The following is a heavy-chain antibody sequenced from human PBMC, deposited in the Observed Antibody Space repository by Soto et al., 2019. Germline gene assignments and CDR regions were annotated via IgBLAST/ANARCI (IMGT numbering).Heavy chain of an antibody. J-gene: IGHJ4*02. CDR1: GFTFSSYG. V-gene: IGHV3-33*01. CDR3: ASVYYYGSGSYYDY. CDR2: IWYDGSNK. Sequence: GESLKISCAASGFTFSSYGMHWVRQAPGKGLEWVAVIWYDGSNKYYADSVKGRFTISRDNSKNTLYLQMNSLRAEDTAVYYCASVYYYGSGSYYDYWGQGTLVTVSS. D-gene: IGHD3-10*01.